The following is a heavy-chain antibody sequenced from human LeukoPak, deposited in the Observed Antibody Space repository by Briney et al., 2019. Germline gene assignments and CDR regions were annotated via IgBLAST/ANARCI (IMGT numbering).Heavy chain of an antibody. CDR2: ISSSGSTI. Sequence: GGSLRLSCAASGFTFGDYYMSWIRQAPGKGLEWISYISSSGSTIFQADSMKGRFTISRDNAKNPLYLQMNNLRVEDTAVYYCARVSSQQLKWGQGTLVTVSS. CDR3: ARVSSQQLK. D-gene: IGHD6-13*01. V-gene: IGHV3-11*01. J-gene: IGHJ4*02. CDR1: GFTFGDYY.